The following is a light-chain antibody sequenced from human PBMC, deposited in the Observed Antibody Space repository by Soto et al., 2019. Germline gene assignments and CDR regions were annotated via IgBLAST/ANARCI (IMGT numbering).Light chain of an antibody. V-gene: IGLV1-47*01. CDR1: SSNIGSNY. CDR2: RNN. J-gene: IGLJ2*01. Sequence: QSVLTQPPSASGTPGQRVTISCSGSSSNIGSNYVYWYQQLPGTAPKLLIYRNNQRPSGVPDRFSGSKSGTSASLAISGLRSEDEADYYCAAWDDSRSVVFGGGTKLPVL. CDR3: AAWDDSRSVV.